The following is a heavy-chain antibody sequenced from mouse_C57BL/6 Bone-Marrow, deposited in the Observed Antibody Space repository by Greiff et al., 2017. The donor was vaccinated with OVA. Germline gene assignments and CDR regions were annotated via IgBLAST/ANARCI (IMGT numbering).Heavy chain of an antibody. CDR1: GFTFSDFY. J-gene: IGHJ1*03. Sequence: EVKLMESGGGLVQSGRSLRLSCATSGFTFSDFYMEWVRQAPGKGLEWIAASRNKANDYTTEYSASVKGRFIVSRDTSQSILYLQMTALRAEDTAIYYCARDPYYYGSSYWYFDVWGTGTTVTVSS. D-gene: IGHD1-1*01. CDR2: SRNKANDYTT. CDR3: ARDPYYYGSSYWYFDV. V-gene: IGHV7-1*01.